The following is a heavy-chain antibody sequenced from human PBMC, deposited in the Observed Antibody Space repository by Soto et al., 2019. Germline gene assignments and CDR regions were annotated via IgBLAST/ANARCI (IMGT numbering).Heavy chain of an antibody. D-gene: IGHD3-10*01. J-gene: IGHJ6*01. CDR1: GYPFIYYY. Sequence: GVSVEVCFKSSGYPFIYYYLHWVRQAPGQGLEWMGWINPHSGDTYYAEKFHGRVTMTGDTSITTVFMDLSRLTSYDTALYFCARQGKPYPSPRDSYGM. V-gene: IGHV1-2*02. CDR3: ARQGKPYPSPRDSYGM. CDR2: INPHSGDT.